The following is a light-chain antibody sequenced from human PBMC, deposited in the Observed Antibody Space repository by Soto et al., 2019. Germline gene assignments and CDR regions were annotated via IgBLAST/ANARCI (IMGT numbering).Light chain of an antibody. V-gene: IGKV3-15*01. CDR2: GAF. J-gene: IGKJ1*01. CDR3: QQYNDWPLT. CDR1: QSINSN. Sequence: EIVMTHSPVTLSVSPCERATLSSRASQSINSNLAWYQQKPGQAPSLLIYGAFTRATGIPARFSGTGSGTEFTLTISSLQSEDLALYYCQQYNDWPLTFGQGTKVDIK.